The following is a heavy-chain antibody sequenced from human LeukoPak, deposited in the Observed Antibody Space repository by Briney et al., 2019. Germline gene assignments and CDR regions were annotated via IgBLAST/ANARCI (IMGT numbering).Heavy chain of an antibody. CDR1: GFTFSRHW. J-gene: IGHJ4*02. Sequence: PGGSLRLSCAASGFTFSRHWMTWVRQAPGKGLEWVAVISHDVKTTYYADSAKGRFTISRDNSRNTVFLQMNRLRPEDTAVYYCVKEAYYGWGSSPTFYFDYWGQGTRVTVSS. D-gene: IGHD3-10*01. CDR2: ISHDVKTT. CDR3: VKEAYYGWGSSPTFYFDY. V-gene: IGHV3-30*18.